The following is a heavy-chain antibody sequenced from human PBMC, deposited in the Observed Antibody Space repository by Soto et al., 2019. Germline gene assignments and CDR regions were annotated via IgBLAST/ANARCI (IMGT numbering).Heavy chain of an antibody. J-gene: IGHJ4*02. D-gene: IGHD6-19*01. Sequence: GGSLRLSCAASGFTFSSYAMSWVRQAPGKGLEWVSAISGSGGSTYYADSVKGRFTISRDNSKNTLYLQMNSLRAEDTAVYYWAKDGLDSSGLYPDYWGQGTLVTVSS. CDR2: ISGSGGST. CDR3: AKDGLDSSGLYPDY. CDR1: GFTFSSYA. V-gene: IGHV3-23*01.